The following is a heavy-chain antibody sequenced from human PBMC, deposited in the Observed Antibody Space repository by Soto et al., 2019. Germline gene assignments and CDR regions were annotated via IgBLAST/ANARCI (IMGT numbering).Heavy chain of an antibody. CDR3: ARVPTP. J-gene: IGHJ5*02. V-gene: IGHV4-30-2*01. CDR2: IYHSGST. CDR1: GGSISSGGYS. Sequence: QLQLQESGSGLVKPSQTLSLTCAVSGGSISSGGYSWSWIRQPPGKGLEWIGYIYHSGSTYYKPSPXRXXTISVDRSKNQFSLKLSSVTAADTAVYYCARVPTPWGQGTLVTVSS.